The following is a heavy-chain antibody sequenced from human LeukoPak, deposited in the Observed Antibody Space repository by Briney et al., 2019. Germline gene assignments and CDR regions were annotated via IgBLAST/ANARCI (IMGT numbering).Heavy chain of an antibody. J-gene: IGHJ4*02. V-gene: IGHV3-30*03. D-gene: IGHD6-19*01. Sequence: GSLRLSCAASGFTFSSYSMNWVRQAPGKGLEWVAVISYDGSNKYYADSVKGRFTISRDNSKNTLYLQMNSLRAEDTAVYYCAPLAVAGAMDYWGQGTLVTVSS. CDR3: APLAVAGAMDY. CDR2: ISYDGSNK. CDR1: GFTFSSYS.